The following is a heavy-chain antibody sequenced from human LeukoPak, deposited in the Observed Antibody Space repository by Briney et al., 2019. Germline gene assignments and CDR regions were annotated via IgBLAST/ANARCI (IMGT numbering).Heavy chain of an antibody. CDR3: AASSHSGSYRAH. V-gene: IGHV4-59*12. Sequence: PSETLCLTYSLSGGSISSFYLSWIRQPPGKGLEWVGYSSYTTDSNYNPSHKSRVTISIDTSKNQFSLRLTSVTAADTAVYYCAASSHSGSYRAHWGQGALVTASP. CDR1: GGSISSFY. J-gene: IGHJ4*02. D-gene: IGHD3-10*01. CDR2: SSYTTDS.